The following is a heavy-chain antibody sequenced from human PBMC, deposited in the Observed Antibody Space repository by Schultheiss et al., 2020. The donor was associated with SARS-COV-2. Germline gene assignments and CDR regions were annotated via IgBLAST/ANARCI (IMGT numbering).Heavy chain of an antibody. V-gene: IGHV3-48*01. CDR2: ISSSSSTI. CDR3: AREDSYGYDPYYYYGMDV. Sequence: GGSLRLSCAASGFTFSSYSMNWVRQAPGKGLEWVSYISSSSSTIYYADSVKGRFTISRDNAKNSLYLQMNSLRAEDTAVYYCAREDSYGYDPYYYYGMDVWGQGTTVTVSS. CDR1: GFTFSSYS. J-gene: IGHJ6*02. D-gene: IGHD5-18*01.